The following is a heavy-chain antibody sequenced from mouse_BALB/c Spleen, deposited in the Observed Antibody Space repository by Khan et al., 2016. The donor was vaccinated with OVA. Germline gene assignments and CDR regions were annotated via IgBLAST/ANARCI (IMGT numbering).Heavy chain of an antibody. CDR3: ARDRGEGDRGLAY. J-gene: IGHJ3*01. CDR2: IWRDGST. V-gene: IGHV2-6-7*01. D-gene: IGHD2-13*01. Sequence: QVQLQEPGPGLVAPSQSLSITCTVSGFSLTGYGVHWVRQPPGKGLEWLGMIWRDGSTDYNSALTSSLSIRTDNSKSQAFLIMNSLQTDDTARYYGARDRGEGDRGLAYWGQGSLVSVAA. CDR1: GFSLTGYG.